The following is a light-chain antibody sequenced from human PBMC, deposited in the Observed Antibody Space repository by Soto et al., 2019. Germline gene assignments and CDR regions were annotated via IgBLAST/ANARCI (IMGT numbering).Light chain of an antibody. J-gene: IGKJ1*01. Sequence: EIVLTQSPGTLSLSPGERATLSCRASQSVSRGYLAWYQQKPGQAPRLLIYGASSRATGIPDRFSGSGSGTDFNLTIIRLEPEDFAVYYCQQYCSSRLTVGQGTKVEIK. CDR3: QQYCSSRLT. CDR1: QSVSRGY. CDR2: GAS. V-gene: IGKV3-20*01.